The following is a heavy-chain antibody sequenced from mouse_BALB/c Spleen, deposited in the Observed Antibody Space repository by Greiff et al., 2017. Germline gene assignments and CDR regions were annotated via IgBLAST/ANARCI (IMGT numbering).Heavy chain of an antibody. J-gene: IGHJ3*01. CDR3: ARSERYDELFAD. D-gene: IGHD2-14*01. CDR1: GFTFSSFG. Sequence: EVKLMESGGGLVQPGGSRKLSCAASGFTFSSFGMHWVRQAPEKGLEWVAYISSGSSTIYYADTVKGRFTISRDNPKNTLFLQMTSLRSEDTAMYYCARSERYDELFADWGQGTLVTVSA. V-gene: IGHV5-17*02. CDR2: ISSGSSTI.